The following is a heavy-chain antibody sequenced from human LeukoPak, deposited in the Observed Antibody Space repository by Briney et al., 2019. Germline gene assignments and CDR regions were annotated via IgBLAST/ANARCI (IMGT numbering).Heavy chain of an antibody. J-gene: IGHJ6*02. CDR1: GGTLSSYA. CDR2: IIPILGIA. Sequence: SVKVSCKASGGTLSSYAISWVRQAPGQGLEWMGRIIPILGIANYAQKFQGRVTITADKSTSTAYMELSSLRSEDTAVYYCARVEDTYYYYGMDVWGQGTTVTVSS. CDR3: ARVEDTYYYYGMDV. V-gene: IGHV1-69*04. D-gene: IGHD5-18*01.